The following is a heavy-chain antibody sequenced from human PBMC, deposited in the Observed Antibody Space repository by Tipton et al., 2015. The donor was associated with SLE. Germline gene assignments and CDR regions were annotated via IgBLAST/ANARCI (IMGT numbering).Heavy chain of an antibody. V-gene: IGHV4-61*01. CDR2: IYSSGST. CDR1: GGSISSSSYY. J-gene: IGHJ4*02. Sequence: TLSLTCTVSGGSISSSSYYWSWIRQPPGKGLEWIGYIYSSGSTNYNPSLKSRVTISVDTSKNQFSLKLNSVTAADTALYYCAAYYYDTSGVFDFWGQGTLVTVSS. D-gene: IGHD3-22*01. CDR3: AAYYYDTSGVFDF.